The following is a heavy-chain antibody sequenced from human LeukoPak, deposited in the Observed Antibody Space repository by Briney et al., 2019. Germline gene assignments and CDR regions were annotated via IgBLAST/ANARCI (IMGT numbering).Heavy chain of an antibody. CDR2: IYYSGST. V-gene: IGHV4-39*01. D-gene: IGHD6-19*01. J-gene: IGHJ5*02. Sequence: SETLSLTCTVSGGSISSSSYYWGWIRQPPGKGLEWIGSIYYSGSTYYNPSLKSRVTISVDTSKNQFSLKLSSVTAADTAVYYCASSGWYQRGQNWLDPWGQGTLVTVSS. CDR3: ASSGWYQRGQNWLDP. CDR1: GGSISSSSYY.